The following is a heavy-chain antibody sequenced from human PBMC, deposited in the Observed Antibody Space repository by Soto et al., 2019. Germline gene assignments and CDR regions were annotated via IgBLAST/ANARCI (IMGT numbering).Heavy chain of an antibody. V-gene: IGHV4-34*01. D-gene: IGHD2-8*02. CDR2: INHSGST. Sequence: PXXTLSLPYAVYGGSFSGYYWGWILQPPGKGLEWIGEINHSGSTNYNPSLKSRVTISVDTSKNQFSLKLTSVTAADTAVYYCARDKITGLFDYWGQGTLVTVSS. CDR3: ARDKITGLFDY. J-gene: IGHJ4*02. CDR1: GGSFSGYY.